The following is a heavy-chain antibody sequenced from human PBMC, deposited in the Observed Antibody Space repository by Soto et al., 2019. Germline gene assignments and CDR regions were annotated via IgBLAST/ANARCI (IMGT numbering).Heavy chain of an antibody. Sequence: SVKVSCKASGGTFSSYAISWVRQAPGQGLEWMGGIIPIFGTANYAQKFQGRVTITADESTSTAYMELSSLRSEDTAVYYCARVAWSGYSCCSVDYWGQGTLVTVSS. D-gene: IGHD3-3*01. V-gene: IGHV1-69*13. CDR2: IIPIFGTA. CDR1: GGTFSSYA. J-gene: IGHJ4*02. CDR3: ARVAWSGYSCCSVDY.